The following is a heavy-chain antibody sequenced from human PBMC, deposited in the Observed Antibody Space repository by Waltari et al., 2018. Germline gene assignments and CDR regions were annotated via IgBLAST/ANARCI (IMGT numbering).Heavy chain of an antibody. J-gene: IGHJ4*02. CDR3: ARVRRYSSSRGYFDY. Sequence: QVQLQQWGAGLLKPSETLSLTCAVYGGSFSGYYWSWIRQPPGKGLEWIGEINHSGSTNYNPSLKRRVTISVDTSKNQFSLKLSSVTAADTAVYYCARVRRYSSSRGYFDYWGQGTLVTVSS. D-gene: IGHD6-13*01. V-gene: IGHV4-34*01. CDR2: INHSGST. CDR1: GGSFSGYY.